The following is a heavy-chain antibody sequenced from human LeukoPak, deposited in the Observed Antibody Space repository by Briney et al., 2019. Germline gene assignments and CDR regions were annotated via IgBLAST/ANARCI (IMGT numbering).Heavy chain of an antibody. CDR2: IYYSGST. CDR1: GGSISSSIYY. V-gene: IGHV4-39*01. J-gene: IGHJ4*02. CDR3: ARQPLPPLLPHLRHSGM. D-gene: IGHD2-15*01. Sequence: SETLSLTCTVSGGSISSSIYYWGWIRQPPGKGLEWIGSIYYSGSTYYNPSLKSRVTISVDTSKNQFSLKLSSVTAADTAVYYCARQPLPPLLPHLRHSGMWGQGTLVTVSS.